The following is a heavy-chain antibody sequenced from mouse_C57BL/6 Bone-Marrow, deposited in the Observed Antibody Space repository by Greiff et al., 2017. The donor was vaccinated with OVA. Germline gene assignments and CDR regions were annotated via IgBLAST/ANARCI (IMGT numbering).Heavy chain of an antibody. CDR3: ARAWDFDV. J-gene: IGHJ1*03. CDR2: IYPGSGST. Sequence: QVHVKQPGAELVKPGASVKMSCKASGYTFTSYWITWVKQRPGQGLEWIGDIYPGSGSTNYNEKFKSKATLTVDTSSSTAYMQLSSLTSEDSAVYYCARAWDFDVWGTGTTVTVSS. CDR1: GYTFTSYW. V-gene: IGHV1-55*01.